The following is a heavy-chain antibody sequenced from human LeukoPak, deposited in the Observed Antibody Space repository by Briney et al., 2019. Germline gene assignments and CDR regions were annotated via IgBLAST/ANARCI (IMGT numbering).Heavy chain of an antibody. V-gene: IGHV4-34*01. CDR2: INHSGST. CDR1: GGSFSGYY. D-gene: IGHD3-16*02. CDR3: ARGRSFVWGSYRYTAPLDY. J-gene: IGHJ4*02. Sequence: SETLSLTCAGYGGSFSGYYWSWIRQPPGKGLEWIGEINHSGSTNYNPSLKSRVTISVDTSKNQFSLKLSSVTAADTAVYYCARGRSFVWGSYRYTAPLDYWGQGTLVTVSS.